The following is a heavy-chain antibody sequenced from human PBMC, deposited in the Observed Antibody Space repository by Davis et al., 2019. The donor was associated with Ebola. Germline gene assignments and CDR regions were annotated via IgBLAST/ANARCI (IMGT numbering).Heavy chain of an antibody. CDR1: GFTLTNSA. J-gene: IGHJ4*02. Sequence: SVKVSCKASGFTLTNSAVQWVRQARGQRLEWIGWLVVGTGNTNYAQKFQERVTITRDMSTSIAYMELNSLRSEDTAVYYCAAARSPATLDFEYWGQGTLVTVSS. CDR2: LVVGTGNT. V-gene: IGHV1-58*01. CDR3: AAARSPATLDFEY.